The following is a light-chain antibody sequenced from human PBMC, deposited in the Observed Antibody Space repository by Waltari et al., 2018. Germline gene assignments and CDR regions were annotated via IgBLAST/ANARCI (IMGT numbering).Light chain of an antibody. CDR1: SIGSKS. Sequence: SYVLRQPPSVSVAPGQTATITCGGKSIGSKSVHWYQQKPGQAPVLVIYDDNDRPSGVPERFSGSKSGKTATLTITRVDAGDEADYYCQVWDSSSNHMVFGGGTKLTVL. J-gene: IGLJ3*02. V-gene: IGLV3-21*02. CDR2: DDN. CDR3: QVWDSSSNHMV.